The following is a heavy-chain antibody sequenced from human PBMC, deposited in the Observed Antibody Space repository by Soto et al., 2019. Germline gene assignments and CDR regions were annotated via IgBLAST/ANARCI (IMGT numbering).Heavy chain of an antibody. CDR3: ARGSYGDY. Sequence: QVHLVQSGAEVKKPGASVKVSCKGSGYAFTTYGITWVRQAPGQGLEWMGWISAHNGNNNYAQKLQGRVTVTRDTSTSTAYMELRSLRSDDTAVYSCARGSYGDYWGQGALVTVSS. D-gene: IGHD3-10*01. V-gene: IGHV1-18*01. CDR1: GYAFTTYG. CDR2: ISAHNGNN. J-gene: IGHJ4*02.